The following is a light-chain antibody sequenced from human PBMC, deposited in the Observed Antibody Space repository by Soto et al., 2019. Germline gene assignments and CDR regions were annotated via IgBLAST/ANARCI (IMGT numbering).Light chain of an antibody. CDR1: QGINNL. CDR2: AAF. Sequence: DIQMTQSPSSLSASVGDRVTITCRASQGINNLLGWYQQRPGKAPKRLIYAAFSLEGGVPSRFSGSGSGTEFTLTISSLQPEDFATYYCLQHHAFPFSFGPGTTVDVK. CDR3: LQHHAFPFS. V-gene: IGKV1-17*01. J-gene: IGKJ3*01.